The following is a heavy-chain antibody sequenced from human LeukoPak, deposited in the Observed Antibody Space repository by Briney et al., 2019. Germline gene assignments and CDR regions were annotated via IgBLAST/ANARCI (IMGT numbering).Heavy chain of an antibody. Sequence: SETLSLTCTVSGGSISSGGYYWSWIRQHPGKGLEWIGYIYYSGSTYYNPSLKSRVTISVDTSKNQFSLKLSSVTAADTAVYYCARDEFKANLLFDIWGQGTMVTVSS. J-gene: IGHJ3*02. V-gene: IGHV4-31*03. CDR3: ARDEFKANLLFDI. CDR1: GGSISSGGYY. CDR2: IYYSGST.